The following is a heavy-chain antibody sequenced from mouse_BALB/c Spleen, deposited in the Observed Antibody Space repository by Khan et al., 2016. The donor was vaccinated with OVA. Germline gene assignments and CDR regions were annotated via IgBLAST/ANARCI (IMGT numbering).Heavy chain of an antibody. CDR2: LSYSGST. CDR1: GHSINSGYG. V-gene: IGHV3-1*02. CDR3: ARTARIKY. D-gene: IGHD1-2*01. J-gene: IGHJ2*01. Sequence: EVQLEESGPGLVKSSQSLSLTCTVTGHSINSGYGRNWIRQFPGNKLEWIGYLSYSGSTKYNQSLKSRTSITRDTSKNQFYLQLNSVTTEDTATDDCARTARIKYWGQGTTLTVSS.